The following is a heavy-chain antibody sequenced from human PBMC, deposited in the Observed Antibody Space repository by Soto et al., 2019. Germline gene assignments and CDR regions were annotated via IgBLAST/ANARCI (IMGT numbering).Heavy chain of an antibody. CDR2: ISGSGAGT. D-gene: IGHD6-13*01. Sequence: PGGSLRLSCVGSGLTFSNYAMTWVRQAPGKGLEWVSGISGSGAGTYYADSVKGRFTVSRDNSNNTVYLQMNSLRAEDTAVYYYAKGSTWYEPLDYRGLGTQVTVSS. CDR3: AKGSTWYEPLDY. J-gene: IGHJ4*02. CDR1: GLTFSNYA. V-gene: IGHV3-23*01.